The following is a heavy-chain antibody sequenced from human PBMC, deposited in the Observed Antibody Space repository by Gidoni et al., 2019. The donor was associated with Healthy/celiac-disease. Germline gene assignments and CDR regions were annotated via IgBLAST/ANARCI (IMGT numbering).Heavy chain of an antibody. J-gene: IGHJ4*02. D-gene: IGHD6-19*01. CDR1: GFTFSSYA. CDR2: ISYDGSNK. CDR3: AREGGSSGWYQLGHFDY. Sequence: QVQLVESGGGVVQPGRSLRLSCAASGFTFSSYAMHWVRQAPGKGLEWVAVISYDGSNKYYADSVKGRFTISRDNSKNTLYLQMNSLRAEDTAVYYCAREGGSSGWYQLGHFDYWGQGTLVTVSS. V-gene: IGHV3-30*04.